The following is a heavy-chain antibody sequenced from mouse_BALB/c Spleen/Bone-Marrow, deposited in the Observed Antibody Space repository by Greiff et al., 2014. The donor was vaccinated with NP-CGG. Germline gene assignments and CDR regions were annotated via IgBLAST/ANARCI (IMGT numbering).Heavy chain of an antibody. Sequence: EVQLQQSGAELVKPGASVKLSCTASGFNIKDTYMHWVKQGPEQGLGWIGRIDPANGNTKYDPKFQDKATITTDTSSNTAYLQLSSLTSEDTAVYYCARDDYDDYYAMDYWGQGTSVTVSS. D-gene: IGHD2-4*01. V-gene: IGHV14-3*02. J-gene: IGHJ4*01. CDR1: GFNIKDTY. CDR2: IDPANGNT. CDR3: ARDDYDDYYAMDY.